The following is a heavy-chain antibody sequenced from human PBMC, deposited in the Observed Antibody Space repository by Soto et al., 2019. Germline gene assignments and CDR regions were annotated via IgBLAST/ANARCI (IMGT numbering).Heavy chain of an antibody. CDR1: GFSLSNYG. J-gene: IGHJ5*02. D-gene: IGHD2-2*01. V-gene: IGHV3-30*18. CDR3: AKDVAAATNQLSAWFDP. CDR2: ISFDGSLK. Sequence: QVQLVESGGGVVQPGTSLRLSCAASGFSLSNYGIHWVRQAPGKGLEWVAVISFDGSLKFYRGSVKGRFTISRDNSGNTLYRQMRRLRAEDTAVYCWAKDVAAATNQLSAWFDPWGQGTLVTVSS.